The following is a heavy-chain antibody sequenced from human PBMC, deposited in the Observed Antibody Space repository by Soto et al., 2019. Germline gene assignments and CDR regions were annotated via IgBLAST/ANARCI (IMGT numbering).Heavy chain of an antibody. Sequence: QVQLVQSGAEVKKPGSSVKVSCKASGGTFSSYTISWVRQAPGQGLEWMGRIIPILGIANYAQKFQGRVTXXAXKXXSTAYRELSSLRSEDTAVYYCARGRLSGYSYGRDYWGQGTLVTVSS. CDR3: ARGRLSGYSYGRDY. D-gene: IGHD5-18*01. CDR2: IIPILGIA. V-gene: IGHV1-69*02. CDR1: GGTFSSYT. J-gene: IGHJ4*02.